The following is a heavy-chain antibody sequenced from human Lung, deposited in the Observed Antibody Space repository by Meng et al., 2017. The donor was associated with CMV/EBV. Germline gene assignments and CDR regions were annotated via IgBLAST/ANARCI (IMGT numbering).Heavy chain of an antibody. CDR3: ANGIFIYPAAILPFDY. CDR2: IGGVGGGT. Sequence: GGSXRLXCTASGFTFSSYAMTWVRRAPGKGLEWVSSIGGVGGGTYYAHSVKGRFTLSRDNSKSTLYLQMSSLRVDDTALYDCANGIFIYPAAILPFDYWGLGTLVTVSS. J-gene: IGHJ4*01. V-gene: IGHV3-23*01. CDR1: GFTFSSYA. D-gene: IGHD2-2*01.